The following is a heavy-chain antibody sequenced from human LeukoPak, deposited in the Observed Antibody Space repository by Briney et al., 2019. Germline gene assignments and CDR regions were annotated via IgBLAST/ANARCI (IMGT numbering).Heavy chain of an antibody. Sequence: ASVKISCKASGYTFTSYDLNWVRQATGQGLEWMGRVNPNNDNTAYAQQFQGRLTLTRSTSISTAYMELSSLRSEDTAVYYCVRGVPGDAFYDFDRWGQGTLVTVSS. CDR1: GYTFTSYD. J-gene: IGHJ4*02. V-gene: IGHV1-8*01. CDR2: VNPNNDNT. D-gene: IGHD3/OR15-3a*01. CDR3: VRGVPGDAFYDFDR.